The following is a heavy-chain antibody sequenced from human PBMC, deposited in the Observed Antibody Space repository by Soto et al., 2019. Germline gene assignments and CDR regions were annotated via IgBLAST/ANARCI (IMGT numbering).Heavy chain of an antibody. CDR3: VMWGVAGRPHCGLDV. D-gene: IGHD3-10*01. J-gene: IGHJ6*02. CDR1: ADSCTSRG. CDR2: IDPSESYT. V-gene: IGHV5-10-1*01. Sequence: STTWSADSCTSRGGRRLSKRHGKGLEWMGRIDPSESYTNYSPSCRGHVTITADKSISTAYLQWSSLKAADAAMYYCVMWGVAGRPHCGLDVWGQGTTVTVSS.